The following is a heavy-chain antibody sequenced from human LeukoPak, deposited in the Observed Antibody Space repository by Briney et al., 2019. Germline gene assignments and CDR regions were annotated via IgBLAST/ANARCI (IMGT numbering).Heavy chain of an antibody. V-gene: IGHV4-39*01. Sequence: PSETLSLTRTVSGGSISSSSYYWGWIRQPPGKGLEWIGSIYYSGSTYYNPSLKSRVTISVDTSKNQFSLKLSSVTAPDTAVYYSASETPYGPWGQGTLVTVSS. CDR2: IYYSGST. CDR3: ASETPYGP. J-gene: IGHJ5*02. D-gene: IGHD4-17*01. CDR1: GGSISSSSYY.